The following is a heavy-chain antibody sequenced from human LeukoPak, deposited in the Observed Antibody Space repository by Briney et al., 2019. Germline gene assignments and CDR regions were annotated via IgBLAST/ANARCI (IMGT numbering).Heavy chain of an antibody. D-gene: IGHD2-21*02. V-gene: IGHV1-69*05. J-gene: IGHJ5*02. CDR1: GGTFTSYA. Sequence: SVKVPCKASGGTFTSYAISWVRQAPGQRLEWMGGIIPIFGTANYAQKFQGTVTITTDESTSTAYMELSSLRSEDTAVYYCARDVTACGGDCINWFDPWGQGTLVTVSS. CDR2: IIPIFGTA. CDR3: ARDVTACGGDCINWFDP.